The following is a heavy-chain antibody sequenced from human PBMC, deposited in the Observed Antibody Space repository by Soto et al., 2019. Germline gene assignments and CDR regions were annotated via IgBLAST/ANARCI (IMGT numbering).Heavy chain of an antibody. D-gene: IGHD2-2*02. CDR3: ARAGDDCSTTNCYMIDY. CDR1: GYTFTTYA. J-gene: IGHJ4*02. V-gene: IGHV1-3*01. CDR2: INAGNGKT. Sequence: QVQLVQSGVAVKKPGASVKVSCKASGYTFTTYAMHWVRQDPGQRLEWMGWINAGNGKTKYSQKFQRRVTITRDTSATTAYMELSSLRSEDTAVYYCARAGDDCSTTNCYMIDYWGQGTLVTVSS.